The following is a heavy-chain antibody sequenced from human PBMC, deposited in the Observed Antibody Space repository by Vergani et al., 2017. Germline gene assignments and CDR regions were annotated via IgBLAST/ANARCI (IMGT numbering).Heavy chain of an antibody. Sequence: QVQLQESGPGLVKPSETLSLTCAVSGYSISSGYYLGWIRQPPGKGLEWIGSIYHSGSTYYNPSLKSRVTISVDTSKNQFSLKLSSVTAADTAVYYCARVDTAMVRFDYWGQGTLVTVSS. J-gene: IGHJ4*02. CDR3: ARVDTAMVRFDY. CDR2: IYHSGST. D-gene: IGHD5-18*01. V-gene: IGHV4-38-2*01. CDR1: GYSISSGYY.